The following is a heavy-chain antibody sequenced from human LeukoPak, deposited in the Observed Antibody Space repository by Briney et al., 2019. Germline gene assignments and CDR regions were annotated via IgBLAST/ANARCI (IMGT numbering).Heavy chain of an antibody. CDR1: GGSFSSYY. J-gene: IGHJ5*02. D-gene: IGHD4-17*01. V-gene: IGHV4-59*08. Sequence: SETLSLTCAVYGGSFSSYYWSWIRQPPGKGLEWIGYIYYSGNTNYNPSLKSRVTISVDTSKNQFSLKLSSVTAADTAVYYCARHVRQYGDYANWFDPWGQGTLVTVSS. CDR2: IYYSGNT. CDR3: ARHVRQYGDYANWFDP.